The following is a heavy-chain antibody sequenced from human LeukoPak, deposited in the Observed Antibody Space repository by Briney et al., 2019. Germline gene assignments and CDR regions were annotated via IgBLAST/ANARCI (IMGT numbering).Heavy chain of an antibody. Sequence: SETLSLTCTVSGDSISSYYWSWIRQPPGKGLEWVGYIYYSGNTNYNPSLKSRVTISVDTSKNQFSLKLSSVTAADTAVYYCARGIIVGATWGENDNWFDPWGQGTLVTVSS. CDR3: ARGIIVGATWGENDNWFDP. CDR2: IYYSGNT. D-gene: IGHD1-26*01. J-gene: IGHJ5*02. CDR1: GDSISSYY. V-gene: IGHV4-59*01.